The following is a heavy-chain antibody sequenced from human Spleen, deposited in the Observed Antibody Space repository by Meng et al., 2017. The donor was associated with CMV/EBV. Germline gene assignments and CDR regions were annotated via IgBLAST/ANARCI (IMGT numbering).Heavy chain of an antibody. D-gene: IGHD6-19*01. CDR3: ARERIAVAGGPLDY. CDR1: GFTFDDYG. Sequence: GGSLRLSCAASGFTFDDYGMSWVRQAPGKGLEWVSAISGSGGSTYYADSVKGRFTISRDNSKNTLYLQINSLRAEDTAVYYCARERIAVAGGPLDYWGQGTLVTVSS. CDR2: ISGSGGST. J-gene: IGHJ4*02. V-gene: IGHV3-23*01.